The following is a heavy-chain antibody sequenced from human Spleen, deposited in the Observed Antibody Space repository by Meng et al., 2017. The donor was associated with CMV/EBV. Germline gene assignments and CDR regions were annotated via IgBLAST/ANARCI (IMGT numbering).Heavy chain of an antibody. V-gene: IGHV4-34*01. CDR1: GGSFSGYY. Sequence: SETLSLTCAVYGGSFSGYYWSWIRQPPGKGLEWIGEINHSGSTNYNPSLKSRVTISVDTSKNQFPLKLSSVTAADTAVYYCARGYYYGMDVWGQGTTVTVSS. CDR2: INHSGST. J-gene: IGHJ6*02. CDR3: ARGYYYGMDV.